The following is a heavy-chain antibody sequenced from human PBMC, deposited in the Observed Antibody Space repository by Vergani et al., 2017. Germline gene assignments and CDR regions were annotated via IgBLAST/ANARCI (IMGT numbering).Heavy chain of an antibody. J-gene: IGHJ4*02. Sequence: QVQLVESGGGVVQPGRSLRLSCAASGFTFSNYGIHWVRQAPGKGVEWVAGISYDGSNKYYADSVKGRFTISRDNSKNTLYLQMNSLRVEDTAVYYCAKDRAAATYXFDSWGQGTLVTVSS. D-gene: IGHD6-13*01. V-gene: IGHV3-30*18. CDR1: GFTFSNYG. CDR2: ISYDGSNK. CDR3: AKDRAAATYXFDS.